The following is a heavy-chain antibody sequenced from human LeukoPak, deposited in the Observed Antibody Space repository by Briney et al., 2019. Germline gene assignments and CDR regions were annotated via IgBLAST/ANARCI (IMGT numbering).Heavy chain of an antibody. CDR3: ARGKDSSGY. CDR1: GGSISSYY. J-gene: IGHJ4*02. V-gene: IGHV4-59*01. D-gene: IGHD6-19*01. CDR2: IYYSGST. Sequence: SETLSLTRTVSGGSISSYYWSWIRQPPGKGLERIGYIYYSGSTNYNPSLKSRVTISVDTSKNQFSLKLSSVTAADTAVYYCARGKDSSGYWGQGTLVTVSS.